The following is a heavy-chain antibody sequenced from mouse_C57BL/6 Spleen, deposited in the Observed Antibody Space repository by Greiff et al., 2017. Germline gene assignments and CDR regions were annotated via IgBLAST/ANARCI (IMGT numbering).Heavy chain of an antibody. Sequence: EVKLMESGGGLVKPGGSLKLSCAASGFTFSSYTMSWVRQTPEKRLEWVATISGGGGNTYYPDSVKGRFTISRDNAKNTLYLQMSSLRSEDTALYYCARHDDYAMDDWGQGTSVTVSS. CDR3: ARHDDYAMDD. CDR1: GFTFSSYT. J-gene: IGHJ4*01. CDR2: ISGGGGNT. V-gene: IGHV5-9*01.